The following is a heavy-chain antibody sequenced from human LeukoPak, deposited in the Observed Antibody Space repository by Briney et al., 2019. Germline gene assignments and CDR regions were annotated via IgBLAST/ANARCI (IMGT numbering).Heavy chain of an antibody. Sequence: GGSLRLSCAASGFTFSSYEMNWVRQAPGKGLEWVSYISSSGSIIYYADSVKGRFTISRDNAKNSLYLQMNSLRAEDTAVYYCARDSAGSGSYVGYFEYWGQGTLVTVSS. V-gene: IGHV3-48*03. J-gene: IGHJ4*02. CDR3: ARDSAGSGSYVGYFEY. D-gene: IGHD3-10*01. CDR2: ISSSGSII. CDR1: GFTFSSYE.